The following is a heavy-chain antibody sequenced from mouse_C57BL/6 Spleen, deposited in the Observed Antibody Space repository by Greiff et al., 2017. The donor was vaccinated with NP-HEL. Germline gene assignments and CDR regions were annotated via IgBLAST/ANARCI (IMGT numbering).Heavy chain of an antibody. J-gene: IGHJ3*01. CDR2: IYPGSGNT. CDR3: AREPRGFAY. CDR1: GYTFTDYY. Sequence: QVQLKESGAELVRPGASVKLSCKASGYTFTDYYINWVKQRPGQGLEWIARIYPGSGNTYYNEKFKGKATLTAEKSSSTAYMQLSSLTSEDSAVYFCAREPRGFAYWGQGTLVTVSA. V-gene: IGHV1-76*01.